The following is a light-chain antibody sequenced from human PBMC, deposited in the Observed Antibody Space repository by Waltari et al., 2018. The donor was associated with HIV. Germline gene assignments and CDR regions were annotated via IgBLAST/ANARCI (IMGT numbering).Light chain of an antibody. CDR3: ATWDDSLNGYV. V-gene: IGLV1-44*01. J-gene: IGLJ1*01. Sequence: QSVLTQPPSASGTPGQRVTISCSGSSSNIGSNTVNWYQQLPGTAPKVLIYSNNQRPSGVPDRLSGSKSGTSASLAISGLQSDDEADCYCATWDDSLNGYVFGTGTKVTVL. CDR2: SNN. CDR1: SSNIGSNT.